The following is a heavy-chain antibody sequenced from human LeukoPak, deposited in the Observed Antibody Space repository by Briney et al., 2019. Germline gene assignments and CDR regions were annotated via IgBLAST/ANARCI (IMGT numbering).Heavy chain of an antibody. CDR3: ARVPMNSSGYWSYYYGMDV. J-gene: IGHJ6*02. CDR1: GGTFSSYA. D-gene: IGHD3-22*01. V-gene: IGHV1-69*04. Sequence: SVKVSCKASGGTFSSYAISWVRQAPGQGLEWMGRIIPIFGIANYAQKFQGRVTITADKSTSTAYMELSSLRSEDTAVYYCARVPMNSSGYWSYYYGMDVWGQGTTVTVSS. CDR2: IIPIFGIA.